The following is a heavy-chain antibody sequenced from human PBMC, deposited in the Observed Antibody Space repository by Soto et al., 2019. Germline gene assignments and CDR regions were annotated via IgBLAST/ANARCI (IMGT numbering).Heavy chain of an antibody. CDR2: ISGTGYNT. CDR1: GFTFTSYA. D-gene: IGHD6-13*01. Sequence: PGGSLRLSCAASGFTFTSYAMNWVRLAPGKGLEWVSAISGTGYNTYYADSVKGRFTISRDNTKNTLYLQMNNLRAEDTAVYYCAKAGFSSSWPPTFFAYWGQGTLDPVSS. J-gene: IGHJ1*01. CDR3: AKAGFSSSWPPTFFAY. V-gene: IGHV3-23*01.